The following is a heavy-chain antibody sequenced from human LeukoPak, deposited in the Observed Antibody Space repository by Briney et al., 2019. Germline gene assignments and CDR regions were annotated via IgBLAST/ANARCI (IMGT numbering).Heavy chain of an antibody. CDR2: IYYSGST. D-gene: IGHD6-6*01. J-gene: IGHJ6*02. CDR1: GGSISSYY. CDR3: ARSIAARYYYYGMDV. V-gene: IGHV4-59*08. Sequence: SETLSLTCTVSGGSISSYYWSWIRQPPGKGLEWIGYIYYSGSTNYNPSLKSRVTISVDTSKNQFSLKLSSVTAADTAVYYYARSIAARYYYYGMDVWGQGTTVTVSS.